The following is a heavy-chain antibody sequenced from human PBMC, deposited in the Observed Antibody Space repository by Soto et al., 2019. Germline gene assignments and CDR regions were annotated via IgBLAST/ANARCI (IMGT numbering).Heavy chain of an antibody. CDR1: GFSISTYY. CDR3: ARTSPAGSYFWSGQGWFDA. CDR2: IYSGDTT. V-gene: IGHV3-53*01. D-gene: IGHD3-3*01. Sequence: PGGSLRLSCEASGFSISTYYMSWVRQAPGEVLEWVSVIYSGDTTFYADSVRGRFTISRDISTNTISLQINSLRTEDTAVYYCARTSPAGSYFWSGQGWFDAWGQGILVTVSS. J-gene: IGHJ5*02.